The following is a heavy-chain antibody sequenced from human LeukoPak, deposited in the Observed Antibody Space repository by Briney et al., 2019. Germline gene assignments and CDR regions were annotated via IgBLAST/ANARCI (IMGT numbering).Heavy chain of an antibody. V-gene: IGHV3-53*01. D-gene: IGHD3-10*01. Sequence: GGSLRLSCAASGFTVSSNYMSWVRQAPGKGLEWASVIYSGGSTYYADSVKGRFTISRDNSKNTLYLQMNSLRAEDTAVYYCARDHNYYGSGSYYLHWGQGTLVTVSS. CDR1: GFTVSSNY. CDR3: ARDHNYYGSGSYYLH. J-gene: IGHJ4*02. CDR2: IYSGGST.